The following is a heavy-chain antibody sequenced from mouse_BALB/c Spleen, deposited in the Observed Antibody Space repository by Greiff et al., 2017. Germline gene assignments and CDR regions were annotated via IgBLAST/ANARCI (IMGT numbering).Heavy chain of an antibody. V-gene: IGHV5-17*02. CDR3: ARSSYDYDGRYFDV. CDR2: ISSGSSTI. D-gene: IGHD2-4*01. Sequence: EVKLMESGGGLVQPGGSRKLSCAASGFTFISFGMHWVRQAPEKGLEWVAYISSGSSTIYYADTVKGRFTISRDNPKNTLFLQMTSLRSEDTAMYYCARSSYDYDGRYFDVWGAGTTVTVSS. J-gene: IGHJ1*01. CDR1: GFTFISFG.